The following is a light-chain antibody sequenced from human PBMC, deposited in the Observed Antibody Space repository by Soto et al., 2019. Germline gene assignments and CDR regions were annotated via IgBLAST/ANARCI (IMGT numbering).Light chain of an antibody. Sequence: QSVLTQPPSVSGAPGQRVTISCTGSSSNIGAGYDVQWYQQLPGTAPKLLIYGNSNRPSGVPDRFSGSKSGTSASLAITGLKAEDEADYYCQSYDSSLSALFGGGTQLTVL. V-gene: IGLV1-40*01. CDR2: GNS. CDR3: QSYDSSLSAL. J-gene: IGLJ3*02. CDR1: SSNIGAGYD.